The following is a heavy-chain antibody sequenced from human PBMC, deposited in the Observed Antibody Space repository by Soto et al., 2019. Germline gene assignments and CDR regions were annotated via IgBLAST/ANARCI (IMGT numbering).Heavy chain of an antibody. D-gene: IGHD3-22*01. Sequence: QVQLQESGPGLVKPSGTLSLTCAVSGGSISSSNWWSWVRQPPGKGLEWVGEIYHSGSTNYNPSLKSRVTISVDKSKNQFSLKLSSVTAADTAVYYCARDSPSLTMIASRGYWYFDLWGRGTLVTVSS. CDR2: IYHSGST. CDR1: GGSISSSNW. CDR3: ARDSPSLTMIASRGYWYFDL. J-gene: IGHJ2*01. V-gene: IGHV4-4*02.